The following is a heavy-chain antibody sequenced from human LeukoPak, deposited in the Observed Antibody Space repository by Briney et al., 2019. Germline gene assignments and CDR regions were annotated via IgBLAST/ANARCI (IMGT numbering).Heavy chain of an antibody. J-gene: IGHJ4*02. CDR1: GGSISSGGYS. CDR3: ASLRYFDWSNDY. CDR2: IYYSGST. Sequence: PSETLSLTCAVSGGSISSGGYSWSWIRQPPGKGLEWIGYIYYSGSTYHNPSLKSRVTISVDTSKNQFSLKLSSVTAADTAVYCCASLRYFDWSNDYWGQGTLVTVSS. D-gene: IGHD3-9*01. V-gene: IGHV4-30-4*07.